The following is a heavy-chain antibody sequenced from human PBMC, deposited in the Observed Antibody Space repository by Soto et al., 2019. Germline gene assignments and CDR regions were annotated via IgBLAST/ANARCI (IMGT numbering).Heavy chain of an antibody. V-gene: IGHV3-21*01. D-gene: IGHD3-9*01. Sequence: GGSVRLSCAASGFTFSSYSMNWVRQAPGKGLEWVSSISSSSSYIYYADSVKGRFTISRDNAKNSLYLQMNSLRAEDTAVYYCARRLDYDILTGHDAFDIWGQGTMVTVSS. CDR2: ISSSSSYI. CDR3: ARRLDYDILTGHDAFDI. CDR1: GFTFSSYS. J-gene: IGHJ3*02.